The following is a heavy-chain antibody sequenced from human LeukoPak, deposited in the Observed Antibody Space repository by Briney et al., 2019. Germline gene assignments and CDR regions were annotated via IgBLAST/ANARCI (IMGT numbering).Heavy chain of an antibody. V-gene: IGHV3-30*18. CDR2: ISYDGSNK. Sequence: GRSLRLSCAASGFTFSNYGTHWVRQAPGKGLEWVAVISYDGSNKYYTDSVKGRFTISRDNSKNTLYLQMNSLRAEDTAVYYCAKDRTAGYDGLVDYWGQGTLVTVSS. D-gene: IGHD5-12*01. CDR1: GFTFSNYG. CDR3: AKDRTAGYDGLVDY. J-gene: IGHJ4*02.